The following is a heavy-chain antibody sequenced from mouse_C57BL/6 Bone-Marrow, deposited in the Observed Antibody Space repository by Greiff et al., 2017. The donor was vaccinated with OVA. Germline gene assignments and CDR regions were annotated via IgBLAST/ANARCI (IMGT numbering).Heavy chain of an antibody. CDR1: GYTFTSYW. CDR2: IYPSDSET. V-gene: IGHV1-61*01. J-gene: IGHJ1*03. D-gene: IGHD2-10*01. CDR3: ASLLWYPHWYFDV. Sequence: QVKLQQPGAELVRPGSSVKLSCKASGYTFTSYWMDWVKQRPGQGLEWIGNIYPSDSETHYNQKFKDKATLTVDKSSSTAYMQLSSLTSEDSAVYYGASLLWYPHWYFDVWGTGTTVTVSS.